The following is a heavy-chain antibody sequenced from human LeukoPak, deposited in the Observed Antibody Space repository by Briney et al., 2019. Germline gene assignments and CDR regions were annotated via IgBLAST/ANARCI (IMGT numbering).Heavy chain of an antibody. CDR1: GGSFSGYY. D-gene: IGHD3-22*01. V-gene: IGHV4-34*01. CDR3: ARGGPNARITMIVVAKPGPFDI. J-gene: IGHJ3*02. CDR2: INHSGST. Sequence: SETLSLTCAVYGGSFSGYYWSWIRQPPGKGLEWIGEINHSGSTNYNPSLKSRVTISVDTSKNQFSLKLSSVTAADTAVYYCARGGPNARITMIVVAKPGPFDIWGQGTMVTVSS.